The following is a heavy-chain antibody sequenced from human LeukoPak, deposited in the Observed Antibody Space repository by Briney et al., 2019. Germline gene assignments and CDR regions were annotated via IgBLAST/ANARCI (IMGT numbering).Heavy chain of an antibody. CDR1: GDSISTDY. D-gene: IGHD2-21*01. V-gene: IGHV4-59*08. CDR3: ARMDCNSDRCYNY. CDR2: INYNGNT. J-gene: IGHJ4*02. Sequence: SETLSLTCIVSGDSISTDYWSWIRQSPGKGLEWIGYINYNGNTEYNPSLKSRVTISVDRSKNHVSLKMKSVTAADTAMYYCARMDCNSDRCYNYWGLGTLVTVSS.